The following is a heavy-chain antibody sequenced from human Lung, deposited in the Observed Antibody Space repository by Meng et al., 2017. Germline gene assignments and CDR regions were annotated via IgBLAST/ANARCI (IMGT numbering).Heavy chain of an antibody. Sequence: QVQVVQSGAEGKKPGASVKVACKTSGGSFSTHTCSGVRQAPGQGLEWMGGLIAVFDKTKAAPRFQDRVTFTADESTSTAYMELSSLTFDDTAVYFCARGRRNEPLFDYWGQGTLVTVSS. J-gene: IGHJ4*02. D-gene: IGHD1-14*01. CDR2: LIAVFDKT. CDR3: ARGRRNEPLFDY. CDR1: GGSFSTHT. V-gene: IGHV1-69*13.